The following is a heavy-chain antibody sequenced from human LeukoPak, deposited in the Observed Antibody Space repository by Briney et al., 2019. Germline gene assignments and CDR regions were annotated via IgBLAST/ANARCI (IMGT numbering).Heavy chain of an antibody. D-gene: IGHD5-18*01. CDR2: ISYGGSNK. CDR3: ARGNVDTAMVLDY. J-gene: IGHJ4*02. V-gene: IGHV3-30-3*01. Sequence: GGSLRLSCAASGFTFSSYAMHWVRQAPGKGLEWVAVISYGGSNKYYADSVKGRFTISRDNSKNTLYLQMNSLRAEDTAVYYCARGNVDTAMVLDYWGQGTLVTVSS. CDR1: GFTFSSYA.